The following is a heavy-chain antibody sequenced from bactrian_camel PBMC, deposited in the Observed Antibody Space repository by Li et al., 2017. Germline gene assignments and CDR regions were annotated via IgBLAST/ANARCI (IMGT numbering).Heavy chain of an antibody. V-gene: IGHV3S1*01. CDR1: VSSANDYC. CDR2: LHTAVGTP. J-gene: IGHJ4*01. Sequence: QLVESGGGSVQAGGSLRLSCAVSVSSANDYCLGWFRQAPGKEREGVASLHTAVGTPYYADPVKGRFTISHDRTKNTVYLQMNKLKPEDSAMYYCAAGRDSAGGVWCRNSDFPYMGQGTQVTVS. D-gene: IGHD7*01.